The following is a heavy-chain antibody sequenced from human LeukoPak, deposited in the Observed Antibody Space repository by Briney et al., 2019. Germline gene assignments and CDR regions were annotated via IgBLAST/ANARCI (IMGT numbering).Heavy chain of an antibody. D-gene: IGHD3-10*01. J-gene: IGHJ6*03. CDR2: VDPEDGET. V-gene: IGHV1-69-2*01. Sequence: GASVKVSCKASGYTFTGYYMHWVQQAPGKGLEWMGLVDPEDGETIYAEKFQGRVTITADTSTDTAYMELSSLRSEDTAVYYCATGTSVPLYYMDVWGKGTTVTVSS. CDR1: GYTFTGYY. CDR3: ATGTSVPLYYMDV.